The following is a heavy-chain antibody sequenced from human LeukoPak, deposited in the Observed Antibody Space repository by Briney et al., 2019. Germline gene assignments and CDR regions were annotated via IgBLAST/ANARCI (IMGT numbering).Heavy chain of an antibody. CDR3: ARGPFFGIAAAGFDY. CDR2: INPNSGGT. J-gene: IGHJ4*02. V-gene: IGHV1-2*02. D-gene: IGHD6-13*01. CDR1: GYTFTGYY. Sequence: ASVKVSCKASGYTFTGYYMHWVRQAPGQGLKWMGWINPNSGGTNYAQKFQGRVTMTRDTSITTAYMELRRLTSEDTAVYYCARGPFFGIAAAGFDYWGQGTLVTVSS.